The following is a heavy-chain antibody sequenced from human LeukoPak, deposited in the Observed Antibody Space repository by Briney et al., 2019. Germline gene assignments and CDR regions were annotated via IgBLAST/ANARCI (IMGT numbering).Heavy chain of an antibody. CDR3: ARGNRGPYNWFDP. Sequence: PSETLSLTCTVSGVSTTSGDYYWTWIRQPAGKGLEWIGRVYTSGTTNYNPSLSSRVTVSVDTSKNQFFLNLTSVTAADTAVYFCARGNRGPYNWFDPWGQGTLVTVSS. D-gene: IGHD2/OR15-2a*01. J-gene: IGHJ5*02. CDR2: VYTSGTT. CDR1: GVSTTSGDYY. V-gene: IGHV4-61*02.